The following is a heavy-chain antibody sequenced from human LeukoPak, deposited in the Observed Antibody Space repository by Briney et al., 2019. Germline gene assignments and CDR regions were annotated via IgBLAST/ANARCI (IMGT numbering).Heavy chain of an antibody. J-gene: IGHJ3*02. CDR2: IFHSGST. V-gene: IGHV4-4*08. CDR3: ARSEAFDI. CDR1: GGSITGHY. Sequence: SETLSLTCTISGGSITGHYWSWIRQPPGKGLEWIGYIFHSGSTGYNPSLKSRVTVSIDTSKNQISLRLTSVTAADTAVYYCARSEAFDIWGQGTTVTVSS.